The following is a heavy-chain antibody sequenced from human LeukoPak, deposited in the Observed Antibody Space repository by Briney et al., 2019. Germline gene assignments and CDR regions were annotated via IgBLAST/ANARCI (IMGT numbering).Heavy chain of an antibody. D-gene: IGHD6-19*01. V-gene: IGHV3-33*01. CDR1: GFTFSSYG. CDR3: ARAPNGWYFDY. Sequence: GRSLRLSCAASGFTFSSYGMHWVRQAPGKGLEWVAVIWYDGSNKYYADSVKGRFTISRDNSKNTLYVQMNSLRVEDTAVYYCARAPNGWYFDYWAQGTPVTVSS. J-gene: IGHJ4*02. CDR2: IWYDGSNK.